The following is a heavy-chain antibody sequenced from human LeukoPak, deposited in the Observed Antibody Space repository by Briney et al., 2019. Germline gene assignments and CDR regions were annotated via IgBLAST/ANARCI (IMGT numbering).Heavy chain of an antibody. CDR3: AKDQELRYFDWLSPHMRYFDY. D-gene: IGHD3-9*01. Sequence: GGSLRLSCAASGFTFSSYGMHWVRQAPGKGLEWVAVISYDGSNKYYAVSVKGRFTISRDNSKNTLYLQMNSLRAEDTAVYYCAKDQELRYFDWLSPHMRYFDYWGQGTLVTVSS. V-gene: IGHV3-30*18. J-gene: IGHJ4*02. CDR1: GFTFSSYG. CDR2: ISYDGSNK.